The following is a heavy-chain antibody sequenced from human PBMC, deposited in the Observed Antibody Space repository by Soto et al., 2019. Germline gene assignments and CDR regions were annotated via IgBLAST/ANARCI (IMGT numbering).Heavy chain of an antibody. CDR1: GYTFTGYY. CDR3: AREWRCGGDCYHYGMDV. Sequence: GASVKVSCKASGYTFTGYYMHWVRQAPGQGLEWMGWINPNSGGTNYAQKFQGRVTMTRDTSISTAYMELSRLRSDDTAVYYCAREWRCGGDCYHYGMDVWGQGTTVTVSS. D-gene: IGHD2-21*01. J-gene: IGHJ6*02. CDR2: INPNSGGT. V-gene: IGHV1-2*02.